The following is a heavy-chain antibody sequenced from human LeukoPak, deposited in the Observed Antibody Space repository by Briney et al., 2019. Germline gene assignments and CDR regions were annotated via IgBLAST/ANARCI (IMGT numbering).Heavy chain of an antibody. Sequence: SETLSLTCAVYGGSFSGYYWSWIRQPPGKGLEWIGEITHSGSTNYNPSLKSRVTISVDTSKNQFSLKLSSVTAADTAGYYCARFSCIGCIAARRGKAWYYMDVWGKGTTVTVSS. D-gene: IGHD6-6*01. CDR1: GGSFSGYY. CDR3: ARFSCIGCIAARRGKAWYYMDV. V-gene: IGHV4-34*01. J-gene: IGHJ6*03. CDR2: ITHSGST.